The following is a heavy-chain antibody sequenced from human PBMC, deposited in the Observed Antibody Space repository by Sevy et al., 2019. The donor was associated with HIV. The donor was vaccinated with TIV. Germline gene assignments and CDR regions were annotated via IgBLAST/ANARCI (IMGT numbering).Heavy chain of an antibody. Sequence: GGSLRLSCAASGFTFSSYAMSWVRQAPGKGLEWVSAISGSGGSTYYADSVKGRFTISRDNSKNTLYLQMNSLRAEATAVYYCAKDLRRRDIVVVPAAIHYYYGMDVWGQGTTVTVSS. J-gene: IGHJ6*02. D-gene: IGHD2-2*01. V-gene: IGHV3-23*01. CDR1: GFTFSSYA. CDR2: ISGSGGST. CDR3: AKDLRRRDIVVVPAAIHYYYGMDV.